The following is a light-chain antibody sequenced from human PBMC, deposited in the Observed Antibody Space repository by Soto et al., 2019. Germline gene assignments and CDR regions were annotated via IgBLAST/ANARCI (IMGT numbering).Light chain of an antibody. CDR2: EVT. CDR1: SGDIGSYNR. Sequence: QSALAQPASVSGSPGQSITISCTGTSGDIGSYNRVSWYQQHPGKAPKLIIYEVTDRPSGVSNRFSGYKSGNTASLTISGRQAQGEAEYYCSSYTNINTSSCGFGTGNK. CDR3: SSYTNINTSSCG. J-gene: IGLJ1*01. V-gene: IGLV2-14*01.